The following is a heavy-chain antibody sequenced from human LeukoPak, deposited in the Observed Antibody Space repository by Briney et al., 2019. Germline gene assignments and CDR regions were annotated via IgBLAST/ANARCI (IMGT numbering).Heavy chain of an antibody. V-gene: IGHV3-53*01. D-gene: IGHD3-10*01. CDR2: IYSGGST. J-gene: IGHJ3*02. CDR3: ARDHVGEDSGAFDI. CDR1: GFTVSSSY. Sequence: GGSLRLSCAASGFTVSSSYMSWVRQAPGKGLEWVSVIYSGGSTYYADSVKGRFTISRDNSKNTLYLQMNSLRAEDTAVYYCARDHVGEDSGAFDIWGQGTMVTVSS.